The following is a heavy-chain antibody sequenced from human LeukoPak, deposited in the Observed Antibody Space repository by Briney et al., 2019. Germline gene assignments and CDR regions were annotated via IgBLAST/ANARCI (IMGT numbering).Heavy chain of an antibody. J-gene: IGHJ4*02. Sequence: SETLSLTCTVSGGSISSYYWSWIRQPPGKGLEWIGYIYYSGSTNYNPSLKSRDTISVDTSKNQFSLKLSSVTAADTAVYYCARVWSDSSGYYIYYFDYWGQGTLVTASS. CDR3: ARVWSDSSGYYIYYFDY. D-gene: IGHD3-22*01. CDR2: IYYSGST. CDR1: GGSISSYY. V-gene: IGHV4-59*01.